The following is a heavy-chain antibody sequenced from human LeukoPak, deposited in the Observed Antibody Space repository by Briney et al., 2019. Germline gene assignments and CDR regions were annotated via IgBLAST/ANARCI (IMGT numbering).Heavy chain of an antibody. CDR2: ISWNSGSI. D-gene: IGHD6-13*01. J-gene: IGHJ5*02. Sequence: HPGRSLRLSCAASGFTFDDYAMHWVRQAPGKGLEWVSGISWNSGSIGYADSVKGRFTISRDNSKNTLYLQMNSLRAEDTAVYYCARALGAAAARYNWFDPWGQGTLVTVSS. CDR3: ARALGAAAARYNWFDP. V-gene: IGHV3-9*01. CDR1: GFTFDDYA.